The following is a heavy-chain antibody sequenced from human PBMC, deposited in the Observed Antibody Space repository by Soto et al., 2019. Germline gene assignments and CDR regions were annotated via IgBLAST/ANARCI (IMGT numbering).Heavy chain of an antibody. Sequence: GGSLRLSCAASGLPFSSYAMSWVRQAPGKGLEWVSTISGSGGNTYYADSVKGRFTISKDNSQNTLYLQMNSLRAEDTAVYYCASRGSYSLNYGMDVWGQGTTVTVSS. J-gene: IGHJ6*02. CDR3: ASRGSYSLNYGMDV. D-gene: IGHD1-26*01. CDR2: ISGSGGNT. V-gene: IGHV3-23*01. CDR1: GLPFSSYA.